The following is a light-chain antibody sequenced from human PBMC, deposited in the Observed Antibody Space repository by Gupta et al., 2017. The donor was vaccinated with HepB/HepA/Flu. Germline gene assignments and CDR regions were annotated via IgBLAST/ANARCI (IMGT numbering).Light chain of an antibody. CDR1: SSNIGSNT. J-gene: IGLJ3*02. V-gene: IGLV1-44*01. CDR2: SSE. Sequence: QSVLTQPPSASGIPVQRVTLSCSGSSSNIGSNTVNWYQQFPGTAPQLIIYSSEQRPSGVPDRCSGSTSGNSASLAITGRQSEDEAEYYCAAWDASLSGLWVFGGGTKLTVL. CDR3: AAWDASLSGLWV.